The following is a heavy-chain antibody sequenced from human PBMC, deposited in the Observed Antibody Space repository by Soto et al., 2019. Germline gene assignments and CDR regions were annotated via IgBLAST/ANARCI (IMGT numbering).Heavy chain of an antibody. J-gene: IGHJ1*01. Sequence: DVQLVESGGGLVQPGGSLRLSCGPSGFIFRNYWMSWVRQFPGKGLEWVAHIKEDGSDKYYGDSVKGRFIISRDNAKNSLFLQMNSLRAEDTAVYYFATTLTTYAEYFQYWGQGTLVTVSS. CDR1: GFIFRNYW. V-gene: IGHV3-7*01. CDR2: IKEDGSDK. CDR3: ATTLTTYAEYFQY. D-gene: IGHD3-16*01.